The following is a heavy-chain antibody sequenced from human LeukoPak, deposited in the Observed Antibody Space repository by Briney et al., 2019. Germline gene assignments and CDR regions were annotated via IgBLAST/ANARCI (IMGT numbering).Heavy chain of an antibody. CDR3: ARHRGYYEYFEY. D-gene: IGHD3-22*01. Sequence: GGSLRLSCAASGFTFSSYWMTWVRQAPGKGLEWVANMKQDGSEKYYVDSVKGRFTISRDNAKNSLYLQMNSLSVEDTAVYYCARHRGYYEYFEYWGQGTLVTVSS. CDR1: GFTFSSYW. J-gene: IGHJ4*02. CDR2: MKQDGSEK. V-gene: IGHV3-7*04.